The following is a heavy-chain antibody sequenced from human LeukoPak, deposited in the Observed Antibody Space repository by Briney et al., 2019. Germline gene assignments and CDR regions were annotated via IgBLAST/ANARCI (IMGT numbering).Heavy chain of an antibody. V-gene: IGHV1-46*01. CDR3: ARDSPDNWNDDF. D-gene: IGHD1-1*01. Sequence: GASVKVFCKASEYTFTSYHMHWVRQAPGQGLEWMGIINPIGGGTTYAQKFQGRVTMTRDTSTTTVYMEMSSLRSEDTAVYYCARDSPDNWNDDFWGQGTLVTVSS. CDR2: INPIGGGT. J-gene: IGHJ4*02. CDR1: EYTFTSYH.